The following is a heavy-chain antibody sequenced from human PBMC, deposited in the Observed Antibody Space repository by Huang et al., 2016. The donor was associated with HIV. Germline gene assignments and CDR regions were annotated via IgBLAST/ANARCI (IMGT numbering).Heavy chain of an antibody. Sequence: EVQLVQSGAEVKKPGESLKISCKGSGYSLSTYWIGWVRQMPGKGLEWMVMIFPGDSYTRYSPSFQGQVTISADKSISTAYLQWSSLKASDTAMYYCASTASYSGSYRGAFDIWGQGTMVTVSS. D-gene: IGHD1-26*01. CDR3: ASTASYSGSYRGAFDI. J-gene: IGHJ3*02. CDR2: IFPGDSYT. V-gene: IGHV5-51*03. CDR1: GYSLSTYW.